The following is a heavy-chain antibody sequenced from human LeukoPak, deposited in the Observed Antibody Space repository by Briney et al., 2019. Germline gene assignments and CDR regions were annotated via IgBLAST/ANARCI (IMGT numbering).Heavy chain of an antibody. D-gene: IGHD4-17*01. V-gene: IGHV3-21*01. CDR1: GFTFSSYS. CDR2: ISSSSSYI. J-gene: IGHJ4*02. Sequence: AGSLRLSCAASGFTFSSYSMNWVRQPPPKGLEWVSSISSSSSYIYYANSVKRRFTISRDNAKNSLYLQMNSLRAEDTAVYYCARRGMDDYGDYDFDHWGQGTLVTVSS. CDR3: ARRGMDDYGDYDFDH.